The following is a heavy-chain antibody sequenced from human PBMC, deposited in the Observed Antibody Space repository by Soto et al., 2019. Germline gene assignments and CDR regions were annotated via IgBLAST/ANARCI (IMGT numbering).Heavy chain of an antibody. Sequence: ASVKVSCKASGGTFSSYTISWVRQAPGQGLEWMGRIIPILGIANYAQKFQGRVTITADKSTSTAYMELSSLRSEDTAVYYCARARINCSGGSCYLNPWGQGTLVTVSS. CDR3: ARARINCSGGSCYLNP. J-gene: IGHJ5*02. CDR1: GGTFSSYT. D-gene: IGHD2-15*01. V-gene: IGHV1-69*02. CDR2: IIPILGIA.